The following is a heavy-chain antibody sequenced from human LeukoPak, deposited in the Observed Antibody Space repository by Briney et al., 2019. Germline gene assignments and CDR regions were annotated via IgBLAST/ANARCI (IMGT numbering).Heavy chain of an antibody. Sequence: SETLSLTCTVSGGSIRSYYWSWIRQPPGKGLEWIGYIFYSGSTNYNPSLKSRVTISVDTSKNQFSLKLSSVTAADTAMYYCATVPRGSDQLYFDYWGQGTLVTVSS. V-gene: IGHV4-59*01. D-gene: IGHD3-10*01. CDR1: GGSIRSYY. CDR3: ATVPRGSDQLYFDY. J-gene: IGHJ4*02. CDR2: IFYSGST.